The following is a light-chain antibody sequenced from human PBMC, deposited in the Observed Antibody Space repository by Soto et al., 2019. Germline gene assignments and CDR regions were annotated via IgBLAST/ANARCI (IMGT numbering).Light chain of an antibody. CDR2: DVT. V-gene: IGLV2-14*03. CDR1: SSDVGAYNY. Sequence: QSVLTQPASVSGSPGQSITISCTGTSSDVGAYNYVSWYQHHPGKVPKLMIYDVTNRPSGVSDRFSGSKSGNTASLTISGLQAEDEDDYYCSSYTSSRTLVFGSGTKLTVL. J-gene: IGLJ1*01. CDR3: SSYTSSRTLV.